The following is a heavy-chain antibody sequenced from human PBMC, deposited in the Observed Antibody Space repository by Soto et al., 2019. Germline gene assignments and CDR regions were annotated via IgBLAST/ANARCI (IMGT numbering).Heavy chain of an antibody. J-gene: IGHJ4*02. CDR3: ARDLRRYCSSTSCYTLYY. CDR1: GFTFNTYC. Sequence: GGSLRLSCAASGFTFNTYCMSWVRQAPGKGLEWVANITQDGSEKYYADSVKGRFTISRDNSKNTLYLQMNSLRAEDTAVYYCARDLRRYCSSTSCYTLYYWGQGTLVTVSS. V-gene: IGHV3-7*01. D-gene: IGHD2-2*02. CDR2: ITQDGSEK.